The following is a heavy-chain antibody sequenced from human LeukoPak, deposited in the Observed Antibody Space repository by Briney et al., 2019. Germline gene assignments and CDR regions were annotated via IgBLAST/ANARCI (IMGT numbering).Heavy chain of an antibody. CDR2: IYYSGST. CDR1: GGSISSSSYY. D-gene: IGHD6-13*01. Sequence: SETLSLTCTVSGGSISSSSYYWGWIRQPPGKGLEWIGSIYYSGSTYYNPSLKSRVIISVDTSKNQFSLKLSSVTAADTAVYYCARYSSSWNYYFDYWGQGTLVTVSS. J-gene: IGHJ4*02. CDR3: ARYSSSWNYYFDY. V-gene: IGHV4-39*01.